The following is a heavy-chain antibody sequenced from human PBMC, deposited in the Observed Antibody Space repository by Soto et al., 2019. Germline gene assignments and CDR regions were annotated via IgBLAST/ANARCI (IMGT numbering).Heavy chain of an antibody. V-gene: IGHV3-21*01. CDR2: ISSSSSYI. J-gene: IGHJ5*02. CDR1: GFTFSSYS. D-gene: IGHD3-10*01. CDR3: ARESESFGELLGFDP. Sequence: PGGSLRLSCAASGFTFSSYSMNWVRQAPGKGLEWVSSISSSSSYIYYADSVKGRFTISRDNAKNSLYLQMNSLRAEDTAVYYCARESESFGELLGFDPWGQGTLVTVSS.